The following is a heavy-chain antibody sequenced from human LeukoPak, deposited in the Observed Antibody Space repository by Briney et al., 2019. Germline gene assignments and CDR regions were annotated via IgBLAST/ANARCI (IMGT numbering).Heavy chain of an antibody. CDR1: GGTFSSYA. V-gene: IGHV1-69*05. Sequence: SVKVSCKASGGTFSSYAISWVRQAPGQGLEWMGRIIPIFGTANYAQKFQGRITITTDESTSTAYMELSSLRSEDTAVYYCASGTVGATVDYWGQGTLVTVSS. CDR2: IIPIFGTA. J-gene: IGHJ4*02. CDR3: ASGTVGATVDY. D-gene: IGHD1-26*01.